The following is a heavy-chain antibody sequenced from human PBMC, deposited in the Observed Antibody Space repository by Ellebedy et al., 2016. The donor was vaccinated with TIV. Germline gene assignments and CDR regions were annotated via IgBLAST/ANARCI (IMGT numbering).Heavy chain of an antibody. D-gene: IGHD2-2*01. CDR1: GFTFSTYS. CDR2: ISTNGVTA. J-gene: IGHJ3*02. CDR3: VRAGVPRGFDI. V-gene: IGHV3-64*05. Sequence: PGGSLRLSCSASGFTFSTYSIHWVRQAPGEGLEYVSTISTNGVTAYYADSVRARFIISRDNSRNSVYVQMSSLRAEDTAVYYCVRAGVPRGFDIWGQGTMVTVSS.